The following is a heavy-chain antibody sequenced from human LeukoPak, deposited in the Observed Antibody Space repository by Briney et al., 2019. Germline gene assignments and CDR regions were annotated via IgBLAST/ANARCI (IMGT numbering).Heavy chain of an antibody. Sequence: GGSLRLSCAASGFTFSSYGMHWVRQAPGKGLEWVAVIWYDGSNKYYADSVKGRFTISRDNSKNTLYLQMNSLRAEDTAVYYCARGPYYDILTGPDYWGQGTLVTVSS. D-gene: IGHD3-9*01. J-gene: IGHJ4*02. CDR1: GFTFSSYG. V-gene: IGHV3-33*01. CDR3: ARGPYYDILTGPDY. CDR2: IWYDGSNK.